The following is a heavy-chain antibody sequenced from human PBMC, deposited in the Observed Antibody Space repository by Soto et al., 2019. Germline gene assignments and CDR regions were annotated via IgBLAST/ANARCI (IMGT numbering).Heavy chain of an antibody. J-gene: IGHJ3*02. Sequence: PSETLSLTCTVSGGSISSYYWSWIRQPPGKGLEWIGYIYYSGSTNYNPSLKSRVTISVDTSKNQFSLKLSSVTAADTAVYYCARRAVEWPNDAFDIWGQGTMVTVSS. CDR1: GGSISSYY. CDR3: ARRAVEWPNDAFDI. V-gene: IGHV4-59*01. CDR2: IYYSGST. D-gene: IGHD3-3*01.